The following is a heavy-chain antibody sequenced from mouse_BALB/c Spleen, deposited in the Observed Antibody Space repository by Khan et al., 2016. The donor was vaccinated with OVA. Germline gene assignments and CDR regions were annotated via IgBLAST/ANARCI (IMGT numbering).Heavy chain of an antibody. CDR2: INSDGDYT. CDR1: GFTFSTYG. D-gene: IGHD4-1*01. Sequence: EVELVESGGDLVKPGGSLRLSCAASGFTFSTYGMSWVRQSPDKRLEWVATINSDGDYTYYPDTVKGRFTISRNNAENTLYLQMSRLQSEDTAIYYCASHLTGSFAYWGQGTLVTVSA. CDR3: ASHLTGSFAY. J-gene: IGHJ3*01. V-gene: IGHV5-6*01.